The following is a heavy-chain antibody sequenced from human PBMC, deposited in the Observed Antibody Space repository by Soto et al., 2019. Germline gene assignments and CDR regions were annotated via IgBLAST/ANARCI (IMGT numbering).Heavy chain of an antibody. CDR2: IYWNDDK. J-gene: IGHJ5*02. CDR1: GFSLSTSGVG. Sequence: QITLKESGPTLVNPTQTLTLTCTFSGFSLSTSGVGVGWIRQPPGKALEWLALIYWNDDKRYSPSLKSRLTITKDTSKNQVVLTMTNMDPVDTATYYCAHSPLRDYDFWSGYYTGLVSWFDPWGQGTLVTVSS. D-gene: IGHD3-3*01. CDR3: AHSPLRDYDFWSGYYTGLVSWFDP. V-gene: IGHV2-5*01.